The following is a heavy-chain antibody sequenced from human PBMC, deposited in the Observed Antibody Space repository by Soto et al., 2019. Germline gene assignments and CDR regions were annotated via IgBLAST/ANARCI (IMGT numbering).Heavy chain of an antibody. D-gene: IGHD3-10*01. V-gene: IGHV4-39*01. CDR3: ARLGASGSYYNCYFDY. CDR2: IYYTGST. Sequence: QLQLQESGPGLMKPSETLSLTCSVSGGSISSNTYYWAWIRQAPGKGLEWIGNIYYTGSTYYNPSLKSRVTISVDTSKNQFSLKLNSVTATDTAVYYCARLGASGSYYNCYFDYWGQGTLVTVSS. J-gene: IGHJ4*02. CDR1: GGSISSNTYY.